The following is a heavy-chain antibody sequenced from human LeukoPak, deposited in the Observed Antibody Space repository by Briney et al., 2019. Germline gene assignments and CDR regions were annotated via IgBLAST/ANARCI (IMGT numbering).Heavy chain of an antibody. CDR3: ARVVLNSLVSDY. Sequence: SQTLSLTCTVSGGSISSGGYYWSWIRQPPGKGLEWIGYIYHSGSTYYNPSLKSRVTISVDTSKNQFSLKLSSVTAADTAVYYCARVVLNSLVSDYWGQGTLVTVSS. J-gene: IGHJ4*02. D-gene: IGHD2/OR15-2a*01. CDR1: GGSISSGGYY. V-gene: IGHV4-30-2*01. CDR2: IYHSGST.